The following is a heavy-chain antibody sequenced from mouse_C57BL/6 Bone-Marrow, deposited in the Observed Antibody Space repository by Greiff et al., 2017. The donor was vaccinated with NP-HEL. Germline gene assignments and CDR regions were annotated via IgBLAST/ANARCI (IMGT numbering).Heavy chain of an antibody. V-gene: IGHV1-64*01. CDR3: ARVGDRGYYAMDY. CDR1: GYTFTSYW. J-gene: IGHJ4*01. Sequence: QVQLQQSGAELVKPGASVKLSCKASGYTFTSYWMHWVKQRPGQGLEWIGMIHPNSGSTNYNEKFKSKATLTVDKSSSTAYMQLSSLTSEDSAVYYCARVGDRGYYAMDYWGQGTSVTVSS. CDR2: IHPNSGST. D-gene: IGHD2-13*01.